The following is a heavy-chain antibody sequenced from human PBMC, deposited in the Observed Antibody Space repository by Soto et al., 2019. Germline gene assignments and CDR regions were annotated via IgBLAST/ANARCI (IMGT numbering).Heavy chain of an antibody. CDR2: ISYDGSNK. V-gene: IGHV3-30-3*01. J-gene: IGHJ4*02. CDR1: GFTFSSHA. Sequence: QVQLVESGGGAVQPGRSLRLSCAASGFTFSSHAMLWVRQAPGKGLECVAIISYDGSNKYYGDSVRGRLTISRDNSKNTIYLQMNSLRAEDTAVYYCARDQTGITTTGGGRIDYWGQGTLVTVSS. CDR3: ARDQTGITTTGGGRIDY. D-gene: IGHD6-13*01.